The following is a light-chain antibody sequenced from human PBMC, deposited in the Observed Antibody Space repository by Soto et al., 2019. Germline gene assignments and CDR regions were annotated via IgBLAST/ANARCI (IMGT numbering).Light chain of an antibody. CDR3: QQYYSYPFT. Sequence: AIRMTQSPSSLSASTGDRVTITCRASQGISRYLAWYQQKPGKATKLLIYAASTLQSGVPSRFSGSGSGTDFNLTISCLQSEDFATYYCQQYYSYPFTFGHGTKVDIK. V-gene: IGKV1-8*01. CDR2: AAS. CDR1: QGISRY. J-gene: IGKJ3*01.